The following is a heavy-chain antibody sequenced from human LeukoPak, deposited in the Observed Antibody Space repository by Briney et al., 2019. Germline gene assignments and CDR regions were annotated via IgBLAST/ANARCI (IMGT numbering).Heavy chain of an antibody. CDR3: ARREYTSSSPIRY. Sequence: ASVKVSCKASGYTFTSYYMHWVRQAPGQGLEWMGIINPSGGSTSYAQKFQGRVTMTTNTSTSTAYMELRGLRSDDTAVYYCARREYTSSSPIRYWGQGTLVTVSS. D-gene: IGHD6-6*01. V-gene: IGHV1-46*01. J-gene: IGHJ4*02. CDR2: INPSGGST. CDR1: GYTFTSYY.